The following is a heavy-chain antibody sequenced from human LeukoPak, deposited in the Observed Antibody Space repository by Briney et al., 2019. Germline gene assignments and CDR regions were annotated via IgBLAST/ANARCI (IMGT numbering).Heavy chain of an antibody. V-gene: IGHV3-23*01. D-gene: IGHD3-22*01. Sequence: PWGSLRLSCTASRFTFSSHAMGWVRQTPGKRLEWVSNINSDGANTLYADSVKGRFTISRDNSKNTLYLQMSSLRAEDTAMFFCVYYDSSGYYYGRLRYWGQGTPVTVSS. CDR3: VYYDSSGYYYGRLRY. CDR2: INSDGANT. J-gene: IGHJ4*02. CDR1: RFTFSSHA.